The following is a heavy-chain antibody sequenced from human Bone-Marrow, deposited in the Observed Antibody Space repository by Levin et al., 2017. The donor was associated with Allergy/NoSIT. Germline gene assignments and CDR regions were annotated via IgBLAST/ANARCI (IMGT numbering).Heavy chain of an antibody. CDR2: IGHNGSPI. V-gene: IGHV3-48*03. CDR1: GFTFSLFE. D-gene: IGHD4-17*01. CDR3: ARGSRYYSDHKLDL. Sequence: GESLKISCATSGFTFSLFEMTWVRQTPGKGLEWVAYIGHNGSPIYYADSVKGRFTISRVSAQNSLYLQMSGLRDEDTGVYYCARGSRYYSDHKLDLWGQGTLVTVSS. J-gene: IGHJ5*02.